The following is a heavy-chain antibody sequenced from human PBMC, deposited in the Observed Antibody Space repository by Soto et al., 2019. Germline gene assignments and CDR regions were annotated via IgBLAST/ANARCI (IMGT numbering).Heavy chain of an antibody. CDR2: INHSGST. D-gene: IGHD3-10*01. J-gene: IGHJ6*02. Sequence: PSETLSLTCAVYGGSFSGYYWSWIRQPPGKGLEWIGEINHSGSTNYNPSLKSRVTISVDTSKNQFSLKLSSVTAADTAVYYCASLISYNYYYYGMDVWGQGTTVTVSS. CDR3: ASLISYNYYYYGMDV. V-gene: IGHV4-34*01. CDR1: GGSFSGYY.